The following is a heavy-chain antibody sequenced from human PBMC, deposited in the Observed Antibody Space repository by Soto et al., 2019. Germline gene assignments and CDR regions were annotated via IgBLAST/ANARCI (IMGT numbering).Heavy chain of an antibody. D-gene: IGHD2-8*01. CDR2: IKKDGSRT. J-gene: IGHJ3*02. Sequence: EAQLVESGGGLVQPGGSLSLSCEASGFSLGSYWMTWVRQAPGKGLEWVANIKKDGSRTSYLDSVRGRFTISRDNVENSLSLQMDSLRAEDTGLYFCARDVSPGTSTLYLDAFDIWGQGTMVTVSS. CDR3: ARDVSPGTSTLYLDAFDI. V-gene: IGHV3-7*05. CDR1: GFSLGSYW.